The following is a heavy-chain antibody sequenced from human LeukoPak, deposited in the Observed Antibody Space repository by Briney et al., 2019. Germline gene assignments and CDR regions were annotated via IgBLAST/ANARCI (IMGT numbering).Heavy chain of an antibody. D-gene: IGHD3-10*02. Sequence: GGSLRLSCAASGITFSRYWMSWVRQAPGKGLEWVANTKQDGSEKYYVDSVKGRFTISRDNAKNSLFLQMNSLRAEDTAVYYCATTMWDEGAFDIWGQGTMVTVSS. CDR1: GITFSRYW. CDR3: ATTMWDEGAFDI. V-gene: IGHV3-7*02. CDR2: TKQDGSEK. J-gene: IGHJ3*02.